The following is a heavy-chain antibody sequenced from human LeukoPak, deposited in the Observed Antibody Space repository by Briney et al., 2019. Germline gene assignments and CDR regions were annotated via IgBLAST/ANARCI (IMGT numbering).Heavy chain of an antibody. Sequence: GGSLRLSCAASGFTFSSYGMHWVRQAPGKGLEWVAVISYDGSNKYYADSVKGRFTISRDNSKNTLYLQMNSLRAGDTAVYYCAKTYYYDSSGYLGYWGQGTLVTVSS. V-gene: IGHV3-30*18. CDR1: GFTFSSYG. CDR2: ISYDGSNK. CDR3: AKTYYYDSSGYLGY. D-gene: IGHD3-22*01. J-gene: IGHJ4*02.